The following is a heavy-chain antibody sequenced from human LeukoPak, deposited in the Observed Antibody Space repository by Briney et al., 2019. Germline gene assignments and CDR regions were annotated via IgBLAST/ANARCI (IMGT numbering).Heavy chain of an antibody. CDR2: ISFDGGNK. J-gene: IGHJ4*02. CDR1: GFTFSGHA. D-gene: IGHD4-17*01. CDR3: ARDSVTTGNHFDS. V-gene: IGHV3-30-3*01. Sequence: GGSLRLSCEASGFTFSGHAMHWVRQAPGEGLEWVAVISFDGGNKNYADSVKGRFTISGDDSKNTLYLHMRSLRAEDTAVYYCARDSVTTGNHFDSWGQGALVTVSS.